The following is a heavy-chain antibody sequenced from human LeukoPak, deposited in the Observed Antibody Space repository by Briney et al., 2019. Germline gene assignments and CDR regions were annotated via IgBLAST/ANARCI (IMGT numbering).Heavy chain of an antibody. Sequence: GGSLRLSCAASGFTFSSYAMHWVRQAPGKGLEWVAVISYDGSNKYYADSVKGRFTISRDNSKNTLYLQMNSLRAEDTAVYYCAGRDSSSWYEDAFDIWGQGTMVTVSS. D-gene: IGHD6-13*01. CDR3: AGRDSSSWYEDAFDI. V-gene: IGHV3-30-3*01. CDR2: ISYDGSNK. CDR1: GFTFSSYA. J-gene: IGHJ3*02.